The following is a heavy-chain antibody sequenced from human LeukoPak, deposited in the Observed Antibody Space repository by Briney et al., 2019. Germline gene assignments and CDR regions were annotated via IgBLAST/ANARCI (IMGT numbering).Heavy chain of an antibody. Sequence: GGSLRLSCAASGFIFNSFWMTWVRQAPGKGLEWVANIKQDGSEKYYVGSVKGRFTISRDNAKNSLYLQMNSLRAEDTAVYYCARDRYFGSGSPTGDYWGQGTLVTVSS. V-gene: IGHV3-7*01. CDR2: IKQDGSEK. CDR1: GFIFNSFW. D-gene: IGHD3-10*01. CDR3: ARDRYFGSGSPTGDY. J-gene: IGHJ4*02.